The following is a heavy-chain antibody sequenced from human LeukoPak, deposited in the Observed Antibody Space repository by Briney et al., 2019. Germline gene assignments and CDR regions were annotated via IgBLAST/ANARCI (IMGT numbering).Heavy chain of an antibody. Sequence: KSSQTLSLTCTVSGGSISSGGYYWSWIRQHPGKGLEWIGYIYYSGSTYYNPSLKSRVTISVDTSKNQFSLKLSSVTAADTAVYYCARGGYYWSGGRFYFDYWGQGTLVTVSS. CDR2: IYYSGST. CDR1: GGSISSGGYY. CDR3: ARGGYYWSGGRFYFDY. J-gene: IGHJ4*02. D-gene: IGHD3-22*01. V-gene: IGHV4-31*03.